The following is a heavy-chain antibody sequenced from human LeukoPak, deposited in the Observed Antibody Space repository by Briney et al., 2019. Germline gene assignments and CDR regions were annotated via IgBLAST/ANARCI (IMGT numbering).Heavy chain of an antibody. V-gene: IGHV3-23*01. CDR1: GFIFSSYA. CDR2: ISVTGSSA. D-gene: IGHD6-19*01. Sequence: GGSLRLSCAASGFIFSSYAMTWVRQAPGRGLEWVSSISVTGSSAYYADSVKGRFTISRDNSMNTVDLQMNSLRADDTAVYYCAKDRGSTGWSDYWGQGTLVTVSS. CDR3: AKDRGSTGWSDY. J-gene: IGHJ4*02.